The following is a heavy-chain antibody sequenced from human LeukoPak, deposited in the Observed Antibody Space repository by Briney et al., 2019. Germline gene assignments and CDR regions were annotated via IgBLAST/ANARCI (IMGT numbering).Heavy chain of an antibody. D-gene: IGHD3-10*01. Sequence: SETLSLTCAVYGGSFSGYYWSWIRQPPGKGLEWIGEINHSGSTNYNPSLKSRVTISVGTSKNQFSLKLSSVTAADTAVYYCANYYGSGSWFDPWGQGTLVTVSS. V-gene: IGHV4-34*01. CDR2: INHSGST. J-gene: IGHJ5*02. CDR1: GGSFSGYY. CDR3: ANYYGSGSWFDP.